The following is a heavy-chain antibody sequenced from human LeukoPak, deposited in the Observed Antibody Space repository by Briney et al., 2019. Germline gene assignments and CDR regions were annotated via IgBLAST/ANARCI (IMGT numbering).Heavy chain of an antibody. CDR1: GGSFSVYY. D-gene: IGHD5-24*01. CDR3: ARDFPVSWLQPSWFDP. V-gene: IGHV4-34*01. Sequence: SETLSLTSAVYGGSFSVYYWSWIRQPPRKGLGWIVEINHSGSTNSNPSLKSRVTISVDTSKNQFSLKLSSVTAADTAVYYCARDFPVSWLQPSWFDPWGQGTLVTVSS. J-gene: IGHJ5*02. CDR2: INHSGST.